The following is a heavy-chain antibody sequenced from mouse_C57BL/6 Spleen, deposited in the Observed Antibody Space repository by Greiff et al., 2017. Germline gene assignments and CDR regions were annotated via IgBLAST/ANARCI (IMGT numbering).Heavy chain of an antibody. J-gene: IGHJ4*01. V-gene: IGHV5-4*01. CDR1: GFTFSSYA. CDR2: ISDGGSYT. CDR3: AREDYDAMDY. Sequence: DVQLVESGGGLVKPGGSLKLSCAASGFTFSSYAMSWVRQTPEKRLEWVATISDGGSYTYYPDNVKGRFTISRDNAKNNLYLQMSHLKSEDTAMYYCAREDYDAMDYWGQGTSVTVSS.